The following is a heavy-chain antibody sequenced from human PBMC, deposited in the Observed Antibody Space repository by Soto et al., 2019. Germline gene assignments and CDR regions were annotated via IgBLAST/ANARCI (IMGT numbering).Heavy chain of an antibody. V-gene: IGHV3-33*01. J-gene: IGHJ6*02. Sequence: QVQLVESGGGVVQHGRSLRLSCTSSGFNFQYYGMHWVRQAPGKGLEWVAVIWYDGSKKYYADSVKGRFTISRDNSNKRLYLEMNRLRDGDTALEDCARDESISYHYYTVDVWGQGTTVTVSS. CDR2: IWYDGSKK. D-gene: IGHD3-3*02. CDR1: GFNFQYYG. CDR3: ARDESISYHYYTVDV.